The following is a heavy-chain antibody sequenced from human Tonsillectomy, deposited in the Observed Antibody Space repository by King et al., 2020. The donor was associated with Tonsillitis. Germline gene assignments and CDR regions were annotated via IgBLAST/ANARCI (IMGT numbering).Heavy chain of an antibody. CDR3: AREIRELITMMSGHYYYYYYMDV. D-gene: IGHD3-22*01. V-gene: IGHV3-48*03. CDR2: ISSSGSTI. CDR1: GFTFSSYE. J-gene: IGHJ6*03. Sequence: VQLVESGGGLVQPGGSLRLSCAASGFTFSSYEMNWVRQAPGKGLEWVSYISSSGSTIYYADSVKGRFTISRDNAKNSLFLQMKSLRAEDTAVYYCAREIRELITMMSGHYYYYYYMDVWGKGTTVTVSS.